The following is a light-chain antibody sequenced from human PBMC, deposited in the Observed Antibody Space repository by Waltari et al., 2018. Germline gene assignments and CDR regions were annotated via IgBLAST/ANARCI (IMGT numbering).Light chain of an antibody. V-gene: IGKV1-8*01. CDR2: AAS. CDR3: QQLNSFPYT. CDR1: QGISSY. J-gene: IGKJ2*01. Sequence: AIRMTQSPSSFSASTGDRVTITCRASQGISSYLAWYQQKPGKAPKLLIYAASTLQSGVPSRFSGSGSGTDFTLTISCLQSEDFATYYCQQLNSFPYTFGQGTKLDIK.